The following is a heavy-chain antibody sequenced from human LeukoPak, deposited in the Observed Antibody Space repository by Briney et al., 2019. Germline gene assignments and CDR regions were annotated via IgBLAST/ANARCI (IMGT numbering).Heavy chain of an antibody. D-gene: IGHD6-13*01. Sequence: GGSLRLSCAASGFTFSSYWVTWVRQAPGKGLEWVANINQDGSEKYYVGSVKGRFTISRDNARNSLYLQMNSLRAEDTAVYYCARAIAGSFDYWGQGTLVTVSS. CDR1: GFTFSSYW. J-gene: IGHJ4*02. CDR3: ARAIAGSFDY. CDR2: INQDGSEK. V-gene: IGHV3-7*01.